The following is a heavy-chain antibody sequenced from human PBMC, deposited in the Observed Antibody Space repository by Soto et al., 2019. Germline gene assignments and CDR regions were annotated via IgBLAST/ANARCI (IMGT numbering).Heavy chain of an antibody. CDR3: ARGAKWGWNSGLSDY. CDR2: MSYDGSNK. J-gene: IGHJ4*02. D-gene: IGHD6-19*01. CDR1: GFTFSSYA. Sequence: GGSLRLSCAASGFTFSSYAMHWVRQAPGKGLEWVALMSYDGSNKYYADSVKGRFTISRDNSKNTLYLQMNSLRAEDTAVYYCARGAKWGWNSGLSDYWGQGTLVTVSS. V-gene: IGHV3-30-3*01.